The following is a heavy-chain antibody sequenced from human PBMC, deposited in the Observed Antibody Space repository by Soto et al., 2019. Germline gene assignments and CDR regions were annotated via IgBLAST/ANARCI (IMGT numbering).Heavy chain of an antibody. V-gene: IGHV3-21*01. D-gene: IGHD3-3*02. CDR3: VKDEGIEAMDV. Sequence: EVQLVESGGGLVKPGGSLRLSCVTSGFTFSSNTMNWVRQAPGTGLEWVASITSSGSYVYYADSVKGRFSASRDNVKNSLSLQMDSLRPDDTAIYFCVKDEGIEAMDVWGQGTTVTVSS. CDR1: GFTFSSNT. CDR2: ITSSGSYV. J-gene: IGHJ6*02.